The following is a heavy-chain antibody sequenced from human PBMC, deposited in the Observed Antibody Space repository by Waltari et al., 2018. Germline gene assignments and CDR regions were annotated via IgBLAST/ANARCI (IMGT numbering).Heavy chain of an antibody. D-gene: IGHD4-4*01. CDR2: VDPEDGET. CDR1: GYTFTDYY. J-gene: IGHJ4*02. V-gene: IGHV1-69-2*01. Sequence: EVQLVQSGAEVKKPGATVKISCKASGYTFTDYYMHWVQQAPGKGLEWMGRVDPEDGETIYAEKFQGRVTITADASTDTAYMELSSLRSEDTAVYYCALKPPPVPDYSNYGDYFDYWGQGTLVTVSS. CDR3: ALKPPPVPDYSNYGDYFDY.